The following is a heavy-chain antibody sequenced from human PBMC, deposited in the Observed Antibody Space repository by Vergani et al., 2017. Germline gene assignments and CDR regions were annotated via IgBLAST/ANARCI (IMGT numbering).Heavy chain of an antibody. CDR2: ISYDGTNK. Sequence: VQLLQSGGGVIQPGGSVRLSCAASGFTFGDHGFHWVRRPPGKGLEWVALISYDGTNKYYTNSVRGRFTISRDNSKSTLFLQMNSLRAEDTAVYYCARLSYDTTPYLQGGYDCWGQGTLVSVSS. CDR3: ARLSYDTTPYLQGGYDC. CDR1: GFTFGDHG. J-gene: IGHJ4*02. D-gene: IGHD3-22*01. V-gene: IGHV3-30-3*01.